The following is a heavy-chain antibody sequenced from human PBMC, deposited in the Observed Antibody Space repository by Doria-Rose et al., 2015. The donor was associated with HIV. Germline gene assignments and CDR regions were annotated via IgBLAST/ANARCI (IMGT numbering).Heavy chain of an antibody. J-gene: IGHJ5*02. Sequence: LLESGGGLVQPGGSLRLSCAASGFTFSNYEMNWVRQAPGKGLEWVAYISSSGSSLDYADSVKGRFTISRDNAKNSLYLQMNSLGAEDTAFYYCVREYRTSGFDPWGQGTLVTVSS. CDR3: VREYRTSGFDP. V-gene: IGHV3-48*03. CDR2: ISSSGSSL. CDR1: GFTFSNYE. D-gene: IGHD5-12*01.